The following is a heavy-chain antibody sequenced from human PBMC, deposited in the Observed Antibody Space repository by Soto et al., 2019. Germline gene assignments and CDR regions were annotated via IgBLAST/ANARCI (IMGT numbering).Heavy chain of an antibody. CDR1: GFPFSTYW. J-gene: IGHJ4*02. CDR3: AGGYQE. CDR2: INSDGSST. D-gene: IGHD5-12*01. Sequence: EEHLVQSGGGLVQPGGSLRLSCAASGFPFSTYWMHWVRQVPGQGLVWVSRINSDGSSTIYADFVKGRFTISRDNAKTTLYLHMNGLSVDDTAIYYCAGGYQEWGQGALVTVSS. V-gene: IGHV3-74*01.